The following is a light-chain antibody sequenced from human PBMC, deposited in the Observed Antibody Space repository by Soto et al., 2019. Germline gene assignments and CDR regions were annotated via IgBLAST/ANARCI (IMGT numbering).Light chain of an antibody. CDR3: QKYGSSPWT. CDR2: GAS. V-gene: IGKV3-20*01. CDR1: QSVSSSY. J-gene: IGKJ1*01. Sequence: ELVLTQSPGTLSLSPGESANLSFRASQSVSSSYLAWYQQKPGQAPRLLIYGASSRATGIQDRFSGSGSGTDFTLTISRMEHEDFAVYYCQKYGSSPWTFGQGTKVEI.